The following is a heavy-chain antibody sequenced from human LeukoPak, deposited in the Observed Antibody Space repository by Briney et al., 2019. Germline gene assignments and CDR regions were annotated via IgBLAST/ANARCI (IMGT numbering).Heavy chain of an antibody. J-gene: IGHJ4*02. V-gene: IGHV4-34*01. CDR2: IHHSGST. CDR1: GGSVRDNY. CDR3: AGHVSAAAGGR. D-gene: IGHD6-13*01. Sequence: SETLSLTCAVYGGSVRDNYWSWIRQPPGKGLEWIGEIHHSGSTKYNPSLKSRVTISLGTSKNQFSLKLNSVTAADTAVYYCAGHVSAAAGGRWGQGTLVTVSS.